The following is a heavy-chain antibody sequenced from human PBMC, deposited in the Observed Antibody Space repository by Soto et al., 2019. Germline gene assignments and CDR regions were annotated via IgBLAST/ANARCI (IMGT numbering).Heavy chain of an antibody. CDR3: AKVRYSSPMGYYYGMDV. Sequence: SVKVSCKASRVAFSKFIVTWVRQAPGPGLEWVGGIIPIFGTANYAQKFQGRVTITADESTSTSYMEVNNLRSEDTAVYYCAKVRYSSPMGYYYGMDVWGQGTTVTVSS. D-gene: IGHD6-19*01. CDR1: RVAFSKFI. J-gene: IGHJ6*02. V-gene: IGHV1-69*13. CDR2: IIPIFGTA.